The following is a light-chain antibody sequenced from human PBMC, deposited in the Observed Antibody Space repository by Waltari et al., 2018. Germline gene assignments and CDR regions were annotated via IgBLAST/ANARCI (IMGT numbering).Light chain of an antibody. CDR3: SSYTSSSTVV. Sequence: QSALTQPASVSGSPGQSITISCTGSSSDIGGYHYVSWYQQHPGKVPKLIIYDVKKWPSGVSIRFSGSKSGNTASLTISGLQAEDEADYYCSSYTSSSTVVFGGGTKVTVL. V-gene: IGLV2-14*01. CDR1: SSDIGGYHY. J-gene: IGLJ3*02. CDR2: DVK.